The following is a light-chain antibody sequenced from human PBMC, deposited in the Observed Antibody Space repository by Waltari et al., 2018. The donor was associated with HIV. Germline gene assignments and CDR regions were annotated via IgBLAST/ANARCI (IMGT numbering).Light chain of an antibody. Sequence: QSVLTQPPSTSGTPGQRVTISCTGSWSNIGSNHVYWYHQLPGTAPQALLYRTSQRSSGVPERFAGSKSGTSASLAISGLRPEDEADYYCAAWDDRLNAVVFGGGTKLTV. CDR2: RTS. CDR1: WSNIGSNH. V-gene: IGLV1-47*01. CDR3: AAWDDRLNAVV. J-gene: IGLJ2*01.